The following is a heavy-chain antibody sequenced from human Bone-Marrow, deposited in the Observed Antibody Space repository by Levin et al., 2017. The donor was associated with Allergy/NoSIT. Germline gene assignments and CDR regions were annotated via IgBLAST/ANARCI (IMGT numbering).Heavy chain of an antibody. CDR1: GFTFSTYW. V-gene: IGHV3-74*01. Sequence: GGSLRLSCAASGFTFSTYWMHWVRQAPGKGLVWVSCIQSNGKTNYADSVKGRFTISRDNAKNTLYLQMNSLTVEDTAVYYCARDRFYSDSGSNFSWFDPWGQGTLVTVSS. CDR3: ARDRFYSDSGSNFSWFDP. CDR2: IQSNGKT. J-gene: IGHJ5*02. D-gene: IGHD3-10*01.